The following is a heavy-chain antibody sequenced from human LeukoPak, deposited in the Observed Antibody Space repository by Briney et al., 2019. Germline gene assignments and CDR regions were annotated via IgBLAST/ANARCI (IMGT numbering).Heavy chain of an antibody. CDR3: AREFEFAIFDY. J-gene: IGHJ4*02. Sequence: GGSLRLSCAASGFTFSNAWMSWVRQAPGKGLEWVGRIKSKTDGGTTDYAAPVKGRFTISRDDSKNTLYLQMNSLRAEDTAVYYCAREFEFAIFDYWGQGTLVTVSS. V-gene: IGHV3-15*01. CDR1: GFTFSNAW. CDR2: IKSKTDGGTT.